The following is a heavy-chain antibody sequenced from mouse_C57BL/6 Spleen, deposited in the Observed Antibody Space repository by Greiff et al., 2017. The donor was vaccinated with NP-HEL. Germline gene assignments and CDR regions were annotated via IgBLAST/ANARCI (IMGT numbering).Heavy chain of an antibody. CDR2: ISSGSSTI. D-gene: IGHD1-1*01. V-gene: IGHV5-17*01. CDR1: GFTFSDYG. CDR3: ARDGPFNWYFDV. J-gene: IGHJ1*03. Sequence: EVKLVESGGGLVKPGGSLKLSCAASGFTFSDYGMHWVRQAPEKGLEWVAYISSGSSTIYYADTVKGRFTISRDNAKNTLFLQMTSLRSEDTAMYYSARDGPFNWYFDVWGTGTTVTVSS.